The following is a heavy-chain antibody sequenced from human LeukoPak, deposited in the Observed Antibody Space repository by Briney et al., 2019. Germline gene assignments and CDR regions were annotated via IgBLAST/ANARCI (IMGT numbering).Heavy chain of an antibody. D-gene: IGHD3-22*01. CDR1: GGSISSYY. Sequence: PSETLSLTCTVSGGSISSYYWSWIRQPPGKGLEWIGYIYYSGSTNYNPSLKSRVTISVDTSKNQFSLKLSSVTAADTAVYYCARQKAGDSSGYYYYFYAFDIWGQGTMVTVSS. V-gene: IGHV4-59*08. CDR3: ARQKAGDSSGYYYYFYAFDI. J-gene: IGHJ3*02. CDR2: IYYSGST.